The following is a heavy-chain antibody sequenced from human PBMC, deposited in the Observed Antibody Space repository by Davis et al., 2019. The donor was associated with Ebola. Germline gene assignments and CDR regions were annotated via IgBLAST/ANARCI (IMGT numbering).Heavy chain of an antibody. J-gene: IGHJ4*02. CDR1: PGSFDHYY. CDR2: IFYSGTT. CDR3: ARGIGGGSSCFDY. Sequence: SETLSLTCAVYPGSFDHYYWNFIRQAPGKGLEWIGEIFYSGTTNYNPSLKSRLTISVDKSKNQFSLMLDSVTAADTAVYYCARGIGGGSSCFDYWGQGILVTVSS. D-gene: IGHD6-13*01. V-gene: IGHV4-34*01.